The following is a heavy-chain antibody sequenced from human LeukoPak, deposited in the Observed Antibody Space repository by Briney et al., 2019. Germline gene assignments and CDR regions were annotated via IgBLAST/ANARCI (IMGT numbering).Heavy chain of an antibody. CDR1: DYSITSGYY. J-gene: IGHJ4*02. V-gene: IGHV4-38-2*02. CDR2: VYHSGST. Sequence: SETLSLTCTVSDYSITSGYYWGWIRQPPGKGLEWIGGVYHSGSTYYNPSLKSRVTISVDTSKNQFSLKLSSVTAADTAVYYCARVGPYYDDSSGFPYFDYWGQGTLVTVSS. D-gene: IGHD3-22*01. CDR3: ARVGPYYDDSSGFPYFDY.